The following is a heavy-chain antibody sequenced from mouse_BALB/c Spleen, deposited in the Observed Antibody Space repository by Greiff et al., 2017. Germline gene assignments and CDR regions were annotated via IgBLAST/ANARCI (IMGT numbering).Heavy chain of an antibody. CDR1: GFTFSSYA. V-gene: IGHV5-6-5*01. CDR2: ISSGGST. CDR3: ARPLTTVVPFAY. J-gene: IGHJ3*01. D-gene: IGHD1-1*01. Sequence: EVQLVESGGGLVKPGGSLKLSCAASGFTFSSYAMSWVRQTPEKRLEWVASISSGGSTYYPDSVKGRFTISRDNARNILYLQMSSLRSEDTAMYYCARPLTTVVPFAYWGQGTLVTVSA.